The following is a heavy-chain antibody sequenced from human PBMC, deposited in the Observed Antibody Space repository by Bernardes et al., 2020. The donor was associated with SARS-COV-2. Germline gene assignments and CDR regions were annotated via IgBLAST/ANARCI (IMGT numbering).Heavy chain of an antibody. CDR1: GFTFSNFN. D-gene: IGHD6-19*01. Sequence: GGSLRLSFAASGFTFSNFNIISVRQAPGKGLEWVSGISGSGVSTYYADSVKGRFTISRDNAKNLLYLQMNSLRVEDTAVYYCARIDEVTGRDYWGQGTLVTVSS. CDR3: ARIDEVTGRDY. J-gene: IGHJ4*02. V-gene: IGHV3-23*01. CDR2: ISGSGVST.